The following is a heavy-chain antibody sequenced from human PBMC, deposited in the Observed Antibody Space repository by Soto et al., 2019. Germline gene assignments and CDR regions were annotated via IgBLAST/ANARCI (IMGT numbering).Heavy chain of an antibody. CDR3: ASTYCSGGSCYYHAFDI. Sequence: QVQLQESGPGLVKPSQTLSLTCTVSGGSISSGGYYWSWIRQHPGKGLEWIGYIYYSGSTYYNPSLKSRVTISVDTSKNQFSLKRSSVTAADTAVYYCASTYCSGGSCYYHAFDIWGQGTMVTVSS. CDR1: GGSISSGGYY. D-gene: IGHD2-15*01. V-gene: IGHV4-31*03. CDR2: IYYSGST. J-gene: IGHJ3*02.